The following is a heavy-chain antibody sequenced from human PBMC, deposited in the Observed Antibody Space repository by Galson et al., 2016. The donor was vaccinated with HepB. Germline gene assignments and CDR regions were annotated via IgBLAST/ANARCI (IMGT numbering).Heavy chain of an antibody. CDR2: DSMDGRRK. Sequence: SLRLCCAASGFTFSNYGMHWVRQAPGKGLEWVAADSMDGRRKFYADSVKGRFTISRDNSNSMLFLQMSSLRADDTAVYYCARRHEYCPPVGCSVDYWGQGTLVSVSS. V-gene: IGHV3-30*03. CDR3: ARRHEYCPPVGCSVDY. D-gene: IGHD2/OR15-2a*01. J-gene: IGHJ4*02. CDR1: GFTFSNYG.